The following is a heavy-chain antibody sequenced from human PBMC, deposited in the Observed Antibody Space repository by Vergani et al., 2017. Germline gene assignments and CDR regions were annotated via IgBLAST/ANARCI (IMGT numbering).Heavy chain of an antibody. V-gene: IGHV3-21*06. CDR3: VKEKIDLGSYFFDS. CDR2: ISGRSNYI. J-gene: IGHJ4*01. CDR1: GFSFSTYS. Sequence: EVQLQESGGGLVKPGGSLRVSCAASGFSFSTYSINWVRQAPGKGLEWVSSISGRSNYIYYADSLKGRFTISRDNSKNSVYLQMNSLRAEDTAIYYCVKEKIDLGSYFFDSWGHGSLVTVSS. D-gene: IGHD2/OR15-2a*01.